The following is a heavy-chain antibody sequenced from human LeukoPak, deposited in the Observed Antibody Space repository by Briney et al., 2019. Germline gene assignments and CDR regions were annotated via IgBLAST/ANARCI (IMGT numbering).Heavy chain of an antibody. CDR3: ARTYSSSWYDY. CDR1: GGSVSSGSYY. Sequence: PSETLSLTCTVSGGSVSSGSYYWSWIRQPPGKGLEWIGYIYYSGSTNYNPSLKSRVTISVDTSKNQFSLKLSSVTAADTAVYYCARTYSSSWYDYWGQGTLVTVSS. D-gene: IGHD6-13*01. J-gene: IGHJ4*02. CDR2: IYYSGST. V-gene: IGHV4-61*01.